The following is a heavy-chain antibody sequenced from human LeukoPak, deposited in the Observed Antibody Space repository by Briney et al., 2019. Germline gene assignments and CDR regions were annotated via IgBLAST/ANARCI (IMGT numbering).Heavy chain of an antibody. J-gene: IGHJ4*02. CDR2: IWYDGSIK. V-gene: IGHV3-33*01. Sequence: GGSLRLSCAASGFNFSTYGMHWVRQAPGKGLEWVAVIWYDGSIKNYADSVKGRFTISRDNSKNTVYLQMDSLRAEDTALYYCARGQQLVKTDWGQGTLVTVSS. D-gene: IGHD6-13*01. CDR1: GFNFSTYG. CDR3: ARGQQLVKTD.